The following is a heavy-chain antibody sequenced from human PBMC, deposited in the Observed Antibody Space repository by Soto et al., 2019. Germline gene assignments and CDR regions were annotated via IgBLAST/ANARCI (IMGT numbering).Heavy chain of an antibody. J-gene: IGHJ1*01. CDR1: GGSISSGAYY. D-gene: IGHD3-22*01. V-gene: IGHV4-31*03. Sequence: QVQLQESGPGRVKPSQTLSLTCTVSGGSISSGAYYWSWIRQHPGKGLEWIGYIYYSGSTYYNPSLKSRVTISVDTSKNQSSLKLSSVTAADTAVYYCAIYDSSGSRGFQHWGQGTLVTVSS. CDR3: AIYDSSGSRGFQH. CDR2: IYYSGST.